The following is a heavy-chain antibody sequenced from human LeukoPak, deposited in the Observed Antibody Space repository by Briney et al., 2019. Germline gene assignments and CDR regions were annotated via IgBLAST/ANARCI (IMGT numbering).Heavy chain of an antibody. CDR1: RFTFSSYS. J-gene: IGHJ4*02. CDR3: ARDQVAKGGDY. D-gene: IGHD5-12*01. V-gene: IGHV3-21*01. CDR2: ISSSSSYI. Sequence: GGSLRLSCAASRFTFSSYSMNWVRQAPGKGLEWVSSISSSSSYIYYADSVKGRFTISRDNAKNSLYLQMNSLRAEDTAVYYCARDQVAKGGDYWGQGTLVTVSS.